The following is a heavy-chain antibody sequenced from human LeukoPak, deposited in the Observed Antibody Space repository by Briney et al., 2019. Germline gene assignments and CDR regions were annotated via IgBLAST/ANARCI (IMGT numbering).Heavy chain of an antibody. Sequence: GGSLKLSCAASGFTFSGSAMHWVRQASGKGLEWVGRIRSKANSYATAYAASVKGRFTISRDDSKNTAYLQMNSLKTEDTAVYYCTRHDDSYGDYDYYYYYMDVWGKGTTVTISS. CDR1: GFTFSGSA. CDR2: IRSKANSYAT. V-gene: IGHV3-73*01. D-gene: IGHD4-17*01. CDR3: TRHDDSYGDYDYYYYYMDV. J-gene: IGHJ6*03.